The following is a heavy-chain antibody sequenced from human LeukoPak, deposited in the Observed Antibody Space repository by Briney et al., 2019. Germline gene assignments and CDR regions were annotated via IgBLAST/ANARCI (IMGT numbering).Heavy chain of an antibody. Sequence: ASVKVSCKASGGTFSSYAISWVRQAPGQGLEWMGGIIPIFGTANYAQKFQGRVTITTDESTSTAYMELSSLRSEDTAVYYCASVRGLQNYYYYMDVWGKGTTVTVSS. CDR1: GGTFSSYA. D-gene: IGHD4-11*01. CDR2: IIPIFGTA. V-gene: IGHV1-69*05. CDR3: ASVRGLQNYYYYMDV. J-gene: IGHJ6*03.